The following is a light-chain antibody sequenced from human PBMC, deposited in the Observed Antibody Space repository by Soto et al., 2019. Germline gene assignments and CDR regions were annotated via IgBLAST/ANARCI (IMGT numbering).Light chain of an antibody. CDR2: DAS. Sequence: DIQMTQSPSTLSASVGDRVTITCRASQTINIWLAWYQQKPGKAPKLLIYDASSLQSGVPSRFSGSGSGTEFTLTISSLQPDDFAVYYCQQYGGSPFTFGPGTKVDIK. CDR3: QQYGGSPFT. J-gene: IGKJ3*01. V-gene: IGKV1-5*01. CDR1: QTINIW.